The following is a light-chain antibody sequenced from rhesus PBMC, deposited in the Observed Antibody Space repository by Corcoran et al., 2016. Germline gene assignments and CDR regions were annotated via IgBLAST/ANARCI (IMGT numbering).Light chain of an antibody. V-gene: IGKV1-32*02. CDR1: QGISSY. CDR2: YAN. J-gene: IGKJ4*01. Sequence: DIQMSQSPSSLSASVGDRVTITCRASQGISSYLNWYQQKPGKAPKLLIYYANSLASGVPSRLSGSGSGTDFTLTISSLQPEDFATYYCQQGNSNPLAFGGGTKVELK. CDR3: QQGNSNPLA.